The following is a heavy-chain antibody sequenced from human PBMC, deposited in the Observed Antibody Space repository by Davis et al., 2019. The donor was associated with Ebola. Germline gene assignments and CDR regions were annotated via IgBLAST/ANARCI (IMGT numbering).Heavy chain of an antibody. D-gene: IGHD5-24*01. CDR3: AREGSRWLQTL. CDR1: GFILRSYW. CDR2: IKQDGSEK. V-gene: IGHV3-7*01. J-gene: IGHJ3*01. Sequence: GESLITSCAASGFILRSYWMSWIRQAPGKGLEWVANIKQDGSEKYYVDSVKSRFTISRDNAKNSMYLQMNSLRAEDTVVYYCAREGSRWLQTLWGQGTMVTVSS.